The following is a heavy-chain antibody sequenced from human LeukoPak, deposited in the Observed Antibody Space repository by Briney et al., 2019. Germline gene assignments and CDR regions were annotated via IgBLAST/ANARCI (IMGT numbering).Heavy chain of an antibody. V-gene: IGHV1-46*01. CDR2: INPSGGST. Sequence: ASVKVSXKASGYTFTSYYMHWVRQAPGQGLEWMGIINPSGGSTSYAQKFQGRVTITTDESTSTAYMELSSLRSEDTAVYYCARGSRGRTPDYWGQGTLVTVSS. D-gene: IGHD1/OR15-1a*01. CDR3: ARGSRGRTPDY. J-gene: IGHJ4*02. CDR1: GYTFTSYY.